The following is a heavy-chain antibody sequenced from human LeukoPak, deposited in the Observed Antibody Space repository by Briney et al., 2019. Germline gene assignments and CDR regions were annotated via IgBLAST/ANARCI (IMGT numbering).Heavy chain of an antibody. V-gene: IGHV4-34*01. CDR1: GGSFSGYY. CDR2: INHSGST. D-gene: IGHD3-22*01. Sequence: PSETLSLTCAVYGGSFSGYYWSWIRQPPGKGLEWIGEINHSGSTNYNPSLRSRVTISVDTSKSQFSLKLSSVTATDTAVYYCARVPRTYYDGSGYYYYFDYWGQGTLVTVSS. CDR3: ARVPRTYYDGSGYYYYFDY. J-gene: IGHJ4*02.